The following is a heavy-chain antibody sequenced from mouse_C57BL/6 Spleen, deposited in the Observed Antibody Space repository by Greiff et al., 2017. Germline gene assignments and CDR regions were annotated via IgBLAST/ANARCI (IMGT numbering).Heavy chain of an antibody. CDR3: ARFDYDWTHWYFDV. D-gene: IGHD2-4*01. J-gene: IGHJ1*03. V-gene: IGHV1-61*01. Sequence: VQLQQPGAELVRPGSSVKLSCKASGYTFTSYWMDWVKQRPGQGLEWIGNIYPSDSETHYNQKFKDKATLTVDKSSSTAYMQLSSLTSEDSAVYYCARFDYDWTHWYFDVWGTGTTVTVSS. CDR2: IYPSDSET. CDR1: GYTFTSYW.